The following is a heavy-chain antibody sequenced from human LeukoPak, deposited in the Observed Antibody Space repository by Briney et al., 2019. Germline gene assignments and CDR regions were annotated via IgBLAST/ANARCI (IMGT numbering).Heavy chain of an antibody. CDR3: ARESPAGKGGIDY. CDR2: INHSGST. D-gene: IGHD6-19*01. CDR1: GGSFSGYY. J-gene: IGHJ4*02. Sequence: KPSETLSLTCAVYGGSFSGYYWSWIRQPPGKGLEWIGEINHSGSTNYNPSLKSRVTISVDTSKNQFSLKLSSVTAADTAVYYCARESPAGKGGIDYWGQGTLVTVSS. V-gene: IGHV4-34*01.